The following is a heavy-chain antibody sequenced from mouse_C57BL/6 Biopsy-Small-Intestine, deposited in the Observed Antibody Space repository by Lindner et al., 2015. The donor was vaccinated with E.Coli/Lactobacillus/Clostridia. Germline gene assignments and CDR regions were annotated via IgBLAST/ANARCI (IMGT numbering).Heavy chain of an antibody. J-gene: IGHJ1*03. CDR2: IYPGDGDT. V-gene: IGHV1-80*01. Sequence: VQLQESGAELVKPGASVKISCKASGYPFSTYWMHWVKQRPGKGLEWIGQIYPGDGDTNYSGKSKAKATLTADKSSSTAYMQLSSLTSEDSAVYFCATYTNYAGYFDVWGTGTTVTVSS. CDR1: GYPFSTYW. CDR3: ATYTNYAGYFDV. D-gene: IGHD2-5*01.